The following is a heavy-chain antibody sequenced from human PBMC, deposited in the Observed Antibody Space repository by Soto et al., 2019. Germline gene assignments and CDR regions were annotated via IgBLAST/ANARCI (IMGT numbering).Heavy chain of an antibody. CDR1: GFTFSDYA. D-gene: IGHD6-19*01. J-gene: IGHJ4*02. CDR2: VSHDGRNT. Sequence: VQLVESGGGVVQPGRSLRLSCAASGFTFSDYAMHWVRQAPGKGLEWVAVVSHDGRNTHYADSVKGRFTISRDSSKNTVSLQMTSLRAEDTAVYYSAKGGRQWLVTSDFNYWGQGARVTVSS. V-gene: IGHV3-30*18. CDR3: AKGGRQWLVTSDFNY.